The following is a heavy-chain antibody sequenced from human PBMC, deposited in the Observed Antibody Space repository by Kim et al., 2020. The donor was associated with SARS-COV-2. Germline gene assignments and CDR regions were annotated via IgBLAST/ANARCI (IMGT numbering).Heavy chain of an antibody. CDR1: GFTFSTYA. J-gene: IGHJ4*02. Sequence: GGSLRLSCAASGFTFSTYAMNWVRQAPGKGLEWVSYISSTSTTIYYADSVKGRFTISRDNAKNSLYLQMNSLRDEDTAVYYCARDAGGSSWGFDYWGQGTLVTVSS. D-gene: IGHD6-13*01. V-gene: IGHV3-48*02. CDR3: ARDAGGSSWGFDY. CDR2: ISSTSTTI.